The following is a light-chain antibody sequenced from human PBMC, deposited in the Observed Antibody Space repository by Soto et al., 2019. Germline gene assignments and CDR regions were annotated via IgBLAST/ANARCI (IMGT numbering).Light chain of an antibody. J-gene: IGKJ4*01. Sequence: EIVMTQSPATLSVSPGERATLSCRASQSVSSNLAWYQQKPGQAPRLLIYGASTRATGIPARFSGSGSGTEFTLTISSLQSEDFAVYYCQQYNNWPPGALTFAGGTKVEIK. CDR1: QSVSSN. CDR3: QQYNNWPPGALT. V-gene: IGKV3-15*01. CDR2: GAS.